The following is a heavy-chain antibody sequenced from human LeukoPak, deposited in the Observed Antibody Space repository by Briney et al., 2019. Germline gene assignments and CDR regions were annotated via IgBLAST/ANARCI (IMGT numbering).Heavy chain of an antibody. V-gene: IGHV4-39*07. CDR3: ASWGGYSGSYGDY. D-gene: IGHD1-26*01. CDR1: GGSISSSSYY. J-gene: IGHJ4*02. Sequence: PSETLSLTCTVSGGSISSSSYYWGWIRQPPGKGLEWIGSIYYSGSTYYNPSLKSRVTISVDTSKNRFSLKLSSVTAADTAVYYCASWGGYSGSYGDYWGQGTLVTVSS. CDR2: IYYSGST.